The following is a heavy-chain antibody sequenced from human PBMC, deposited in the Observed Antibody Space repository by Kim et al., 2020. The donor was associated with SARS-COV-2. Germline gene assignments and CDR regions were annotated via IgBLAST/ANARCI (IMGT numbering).Heavy chain of an antibody. J-gene: IGHJ4*02. D-gene: IGHD6-13*01. CDR1: GFSFSGFS. Sequence: GGSLRLSCAVSGFSFSGFSMNWVRQAPGKGLEWVASISSAGNFIYYADSLKGRFAISRDNAKNSLYLQMSSLRAEDSAVYYCARCRAAANDYWGQGTLVTVSS. CDR3: ARCRAAANDY. CDR2: ISSAGNFI. V-gene: IGHV3-21*01.